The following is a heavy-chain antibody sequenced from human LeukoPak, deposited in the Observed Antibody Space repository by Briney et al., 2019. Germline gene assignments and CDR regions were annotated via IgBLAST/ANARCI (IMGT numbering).Heavy chain of an antibody. CDR1: GYTFTIYG. Sequence: ASVKVSCKTSGYTFTIYGISWVRQAPGQGLEWMGLISAYGNTNYAQNLQGRVTMTTDTSTSTAYMELRSLRSDDTAVYYCARGIIGYYFDYWGQGTLVAVSS. J-gene: IGHJ4*02. CDR2: ISAYGNT. CDR3: ARGIIGYYFDY. D-gene: IGHD2-15*01. V-gene: IGHV1-18*01.